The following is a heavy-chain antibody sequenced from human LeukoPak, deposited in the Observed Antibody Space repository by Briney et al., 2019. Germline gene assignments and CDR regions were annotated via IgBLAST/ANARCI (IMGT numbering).Heavy chain of an antibody. CDR2: IYSGGST. J-gene: IGHJ4*02. CDR1: GFTFGSYG. V-gene: IGHV3-53*01. D-gene: IGHD1-14*01. Sequence: GGSLRLSCAASGFTFGSYGMHWVRQAPGKGLEWVSVIYSGGSTYYADSVEGRFTISRDNSKNTLYLQMNSLRAEDTAVYYCARGEGGILATPEDYWGQGTLVTVSS. CDR3: ARGEGGILATPEDY.